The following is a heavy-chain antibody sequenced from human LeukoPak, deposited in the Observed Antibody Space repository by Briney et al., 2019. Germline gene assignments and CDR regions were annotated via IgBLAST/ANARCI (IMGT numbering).Heavy chain of an antibody. CDR2: INHSGST. CDR1: GGSFSGYY. V-gene: IGHV4-34*01. Sequence: PSETLSLTCAVYGGSFSGYYWSWIRQPPGKGLEWIGEINHSGSTSYNPSLKSRVTISVDTSKNQFSLKLSSVTAADTAVYYCARGTTSKDAFDIWGQGTMVTVSS. D-gene: IGHD1-1*01. CDR3: ARGTTSKDAFDI. J-gene: IGHJ3*02.